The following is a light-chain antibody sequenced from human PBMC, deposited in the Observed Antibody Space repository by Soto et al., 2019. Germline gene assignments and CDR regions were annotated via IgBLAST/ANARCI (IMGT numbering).Light chain of an antibody. CDR1: SSDVGGYNY. V-gene: IGLV2-8*01. CDR2: EVS. Sequence: QSVLTQPPSASGSPGQSVTISCTGTSSDVGGYNYVSWYQQHPGKAPKLMIYEVSKRPSGVPDRFSGSKSGNTASLTVSGLQAEDEADYYCSSYAASNGGVFGTGTKVTVL. J-gene: IGLJ1*01. CDR3: SSYAASNGGV.